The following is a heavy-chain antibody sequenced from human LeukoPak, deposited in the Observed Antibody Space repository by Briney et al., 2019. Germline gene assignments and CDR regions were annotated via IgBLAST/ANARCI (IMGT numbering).Heavy chain of an antibody. CDR3: ARDQGVVTALPGDFDS. Sequence: PSQTPSLTCTVSGGSINSADYYWSWIRQPPGKGLEWIGYIYYTGGTYYNPSLKSRVNISIDTSKNQFSVRLSSVTAADTAVYYCARDQGVVTALPGDFDSWGQGTLVTVSA. D-gene: IGHD2-21*02. V-gene: IGHV4-30-4*01. J-gene: IGHJ4*02. CDR1: GGSINSADYY. CDR2: IYYTGGT.